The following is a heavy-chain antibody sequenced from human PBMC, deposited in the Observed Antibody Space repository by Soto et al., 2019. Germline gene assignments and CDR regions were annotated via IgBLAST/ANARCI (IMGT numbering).Heavy chain of an antibody. CDR1: GFSLSTGRMG. Sequence: SGPTLVNRTETLTLTCTVSGFSLSTGRMGVSWIRQPPGKALEWLAHIFSDNERSYSTSMQGRLTISKDPSGSQVVLSMTNLDPVDTGTYYCVRMNADSYQFYYAMDVWGQGTTVTVSS. CDR2: IFSDNER. CDR3: VRMNADSYQFYYAMDV. V-gene: IGHV2-26*01. D-gene: IGHD4-17*01. J-gene: IGHJ6*02.